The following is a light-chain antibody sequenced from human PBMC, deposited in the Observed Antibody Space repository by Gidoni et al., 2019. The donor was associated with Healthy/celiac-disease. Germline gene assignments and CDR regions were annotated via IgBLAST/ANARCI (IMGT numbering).Light chain of an antibody. V-gene: IGKV1-39*01. CDR1: QSISSY. CDR3: QQSYSTRWT. CDR2: AAS. J-gene: IGKJ1*01. Sequence: DIQMTQSPSSLSASVGDRVTITCRATQSISSYLNWYQQKPGKAPKLLIYAASSLQSGVPSSFSGSGSGTDFTFTISSLQPEDFATYYCQQSYSTRWTFGQGTKVEIK.